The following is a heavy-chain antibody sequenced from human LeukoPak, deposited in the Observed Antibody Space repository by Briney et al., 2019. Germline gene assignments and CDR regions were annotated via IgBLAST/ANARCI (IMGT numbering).Heavy chain of an antibody. D-gene: IGHD3-10*01. CDR2: ISYDGSNK. CDR3: ARDRGKVGDFDY. J-gene: IGHJ4*02. Sequence: GGSLRLSCAASGFTFSSYAMHWVRQAPGKGLEWVAVISYDGSNKYYADSVKGRFTISRDNSKNTLYLQMNSLRAEDTAVYYCARDRGKVGDFDYWGQGTLVTVSS. CDR1: GFTFSSYA. V-gene: IGHV3-30*04.